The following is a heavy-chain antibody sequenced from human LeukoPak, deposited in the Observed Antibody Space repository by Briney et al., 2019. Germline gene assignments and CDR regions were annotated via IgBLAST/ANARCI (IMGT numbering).Heavy chain of an antibody. CDR1: GFTFSSYG. D-gene: IGHD4-11*01. CDR2: ISGSGGST. CDR3: ARGGGTTVTTSDY. V-gene: IGHV3-23*01. Sequence: GGSLRLSCAASGFTFSSYGMSWVRQAPGKGLEWVSGISGSGGSTYYADSVKGRLTISRDNSKNSLYLQMNSLRAEDTAVYYCARGGGTTVTTSDYWGQGTLVTVSS. J-gene: IGHJ4*02.